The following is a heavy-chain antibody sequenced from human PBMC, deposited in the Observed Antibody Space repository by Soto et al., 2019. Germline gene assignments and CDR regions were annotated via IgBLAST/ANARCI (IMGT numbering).Heavy chain of an antibody. J-gene: IGHJ3*02. CDR1: GGTFSSYT. CDR3: ASGIHYYDSSGYYDLDAFEI. Sequence: QVHLVQSGAEVKKPGSSVKVSCKASGGTFSSYTISWVRQAPGQGLEWMGGITPMSGTPNNAQKFQGRVKIIADESTSTAYMELSSLRSEDTAVYYCASGIHYYDSSGYYDLDAFEIWGQGTMVTVSS. CDR2: ITPMSGTP. D-gene: IGHD3-22*01. V-gene: IGHV1-69*12.